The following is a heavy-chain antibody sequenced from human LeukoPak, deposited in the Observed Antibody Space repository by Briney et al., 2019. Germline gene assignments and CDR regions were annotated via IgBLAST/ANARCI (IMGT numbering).Heavy chain of an antibody. CDR2: IYYSGST. CDR1: GGSISSGDYY. CDR3: ARRNDYENYFDY. D-gene: IGHD4-17*01. V-gene: IGHV4-30-4*01. Sequence: PSQTLSLTCTVSGGSISSGDYYWSWIRQPPGKGLEWIGYIYYSGSTYYNPSLKSRVTISVDTSKNQFSLKLSSVTAADTAVYYCARRNDYENYFDYWGQGTLVTVSS. J-gene: IGHJ4*02.